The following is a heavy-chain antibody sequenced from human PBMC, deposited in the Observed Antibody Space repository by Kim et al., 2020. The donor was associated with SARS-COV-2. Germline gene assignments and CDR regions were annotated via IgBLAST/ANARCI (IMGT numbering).Heavy chain of an antibody. CDR2: ISAYNGNT. V-gene: IGHV1-18*01. Sequence: ASVKVSCKASGYTFTSYGISWVRQAPGQGLEWMGWISAYNGNTNYAQKLQGRVTMTTDTSTSTAYMELRSLRSDDTAVYYCARTYYYDSSGYLDFIFGGQGTLVTVSS. CDR3: ARTYYYDSSGYLDFIF. J-gene: IGHJ4*02. D-gene: IGHD3-22*01. CDR1: GYTFTSYG.